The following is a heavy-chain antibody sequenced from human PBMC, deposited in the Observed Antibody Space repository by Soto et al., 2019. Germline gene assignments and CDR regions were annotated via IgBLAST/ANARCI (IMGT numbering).Heavy chain of an antibody. J-gene: IGHJ4*02. CDR2: ISYDGNNK. Sequence: PGGSLRLSCAASGFTFSSYAMHWVRQAPGKGLEWVAVISYDGNNKYYADSVKGRFTISRDNSENTLYLQMNSLRAEDTAVYYCARGRFGGSGNYFDYWGQGTLATVSS. CDR3: ARGRFGGSGNYFDY. CDR1: GFTFSSYA. D-gene: IGHD3-10*01. V-gene: IGHV3-30-3*01.